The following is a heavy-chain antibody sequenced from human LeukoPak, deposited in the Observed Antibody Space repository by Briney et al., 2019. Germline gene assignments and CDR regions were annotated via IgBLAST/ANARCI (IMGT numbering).Heavy chain of an antibody. CDR3: ARGEGYYDFWSGYPSAPYFDY. CDR2: IYYSGST. D-gene: IGHD3-3*01. Sequence: SETLSLTCTVSGGSISSYYWSWIRQPPGKGLEWIGYIYYSGSTNYNPSLKSRVTISVDTSKNQFSLKLSSVTAADTAVYYCARGEGYYDFWSGYPSAPYFDYWGQGTLVTVSS. V-gene: IGHV4-59*01. CDR1: GGSISSYY. J-gene: IGHJ4*02.